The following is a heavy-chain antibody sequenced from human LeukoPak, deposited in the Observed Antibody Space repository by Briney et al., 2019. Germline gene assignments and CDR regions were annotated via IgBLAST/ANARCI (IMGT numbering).Heavy chain of an antibody. CDR3: ARLRYGDFYYYYYMDV. Sequence: SETLSLTCTVSGGSITSGGYYWSWIRQHPGQGLEWIGHIAESGTTYYTPSLKSRVTISVDTSKNQFSLKLSSVTAADTAVYYCARLRYGDFYYYYYMDVWGKGTTVTVSS. J-gene: IGHJ6*03. V-gene: IGHV4-31*03. CDR1: GGSITSGGYY. D-gene: IGHD4-17*01. CDR2: IAESGTT.